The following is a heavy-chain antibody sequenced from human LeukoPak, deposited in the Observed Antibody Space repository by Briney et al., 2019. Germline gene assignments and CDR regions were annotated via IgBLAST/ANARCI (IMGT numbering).Heavy chain of an antibody. Sequence: GGSLRLSCADSGFTVSKNYLNWVRQAPGKGLEWVSVIYSGGSTYYTDSVQGRFTISRDNSKNTLYLQMNNLRAEDTAVYYCARGQRAAAGFDSWGQGTLVTVSS. CDR3: ARGQRAAAGFDS. CDR1: GFTVSKNY. CDR2: IYSGGST. J-gene: IGHJ4*02. D-gene: IGHD6-13*01. V-gene: IGHV3-53*01.